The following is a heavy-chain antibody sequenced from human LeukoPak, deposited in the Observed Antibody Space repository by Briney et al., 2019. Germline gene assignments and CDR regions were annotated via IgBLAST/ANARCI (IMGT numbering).Heavy chain of an antibody. Sequence: SVKVSCKASGGTFSSYAISWVRQAPGQGLEWMGGIIPIYGTTKYAQKFQGRVTITTDEYTSTAYMELSSLRSEDTAVYYCAQRQAAVIAAAGTRGPFDYWGQGTLVTVST. D-gene: IGHD6-13*01. CDR3: AQRQAAVIAAAGTRGPFDY. V-gene: IGHV1-69*05. J-gene: IGHJ4*02. CDR1: GGTFSSYA. CDR2: IIPIYGTT.